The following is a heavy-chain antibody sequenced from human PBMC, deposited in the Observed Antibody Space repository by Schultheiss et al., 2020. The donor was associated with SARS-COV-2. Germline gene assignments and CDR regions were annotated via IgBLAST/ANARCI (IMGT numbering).Heavy chain of an antibody. J-gene: IGHJ4*02. D-gene: IGHD3-9*01. CDR1: GYIFTYHY. V-gene: IGHV1-2*06. CDR2: INPDSGAT. Sequence: ASVKVSCKTSGYIFTYHYIHWVRQAPGQGLEWMGRINPDSGATSSAQRFQGRVTMTTDTSISTAYMELSRLRSDDTAVYYCARVKYYDILTGYPNVDYFDYWGQGTLVTVSS. CDR3: ARVKYYDILTGYPNVDYFDY.